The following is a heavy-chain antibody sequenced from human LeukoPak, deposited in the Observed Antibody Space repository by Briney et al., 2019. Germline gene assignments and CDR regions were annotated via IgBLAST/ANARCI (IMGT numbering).Heavy chain of an antibody. Sequence: GESLKISCKGSGYSFTSYWIGWVRQMPGKGLEWMGIIYPGYSDTRYSPSFQGQVTISADKSISTAYLQWSSLKASDTAMYYCARPRYYYDSSGPSYWYFDLWGRGTLVTVSS. V-gene: IGHV5-51*03. D-gene: IGHD3-22*01. CDR3: ARPRYYYDSSGPSYWYFDL. J-gene: IGHJ2*01. CDR1: GYSFTSYW. CDR2: IYPGYSDT.